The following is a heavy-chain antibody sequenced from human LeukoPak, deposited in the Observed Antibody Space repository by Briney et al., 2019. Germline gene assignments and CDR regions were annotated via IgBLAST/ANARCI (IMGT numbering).Heavy chain of an antibody. CDR3: VRWGPGAAVDY. J-gene: IGHJ4*02. Sequence: GGSLRLSCAASGFTFKNHGMYWVRQPPGKGLEWVAVIWFDGSNKYYAEAVQGRFTIARDNSRNILSLQMDSVRVEDTAVYYCVRWGPGAAVDYWGQGTQVTVSS. V-gene: IGHV3-33*01. CDR2: IWFDGSNK. CDR1: GFTFKNHG. D-gene: IGHD6-13*01.